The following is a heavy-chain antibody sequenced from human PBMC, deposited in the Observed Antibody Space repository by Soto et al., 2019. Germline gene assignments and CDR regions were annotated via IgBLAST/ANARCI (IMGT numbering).Heavy chain of an antibody. V-gene: IGHV4-34*01. CDR2: INHSGST. Sequence: QVQLQQWGAGLLKPSETLSLTCAVYGGSFSGYYWTWIRQPPGTGLEWIGEINHSGSTNYNPSPKSRVTISVDTSKNHFSLKLTSVTAADTAVYYCARDKITGLFDYWGQGTLVTVSS. CDR1: GGSFSGYY. D-gene: IGHD2-8*02. CDR3: ARDKITGLFDY. J-gene: IGHJ4*02.